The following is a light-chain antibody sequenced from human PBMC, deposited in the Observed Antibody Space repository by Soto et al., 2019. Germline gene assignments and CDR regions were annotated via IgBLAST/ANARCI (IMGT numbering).Light chain of an antibody. CDR2: AAS. CDR1: QSISSY. V-gene: IGKV1-39*01. CDR3: QHGTSWT. J-gene: IGKJ1*01. Sequence: DIPINKAPSSLSVYVGDRVTIACRASQSISSYLNWYQQKPGKAPKLLIYAASSLQSGVPTRFSGSGSETDFTLIIRRVNPDVFASYCYQHGTSWTFGQGTKV.